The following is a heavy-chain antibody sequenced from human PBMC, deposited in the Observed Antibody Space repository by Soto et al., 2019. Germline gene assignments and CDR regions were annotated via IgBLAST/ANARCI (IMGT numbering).Heavy chain of an antibody. CDR2: VIPIYNTA. Sequence: QLQLVQSGAEVKKPGSSVRVSCKASGGTFSNAAISWVRQAPGQGLQCLGGVIPIYNTALYKQNFQCRVTITADESTNTAYMELTGLTSDDTGMYFCARDFVRGNSFGSEAFDICGQGTMIIVYS. J-gene: IGHJ3*02. CDR1: GGTFSNAA. CDR3: ARDFVRGNSFGSEAFDI. V-gene: IGHV1-69*01. D-gene: IGHD3-3*01.